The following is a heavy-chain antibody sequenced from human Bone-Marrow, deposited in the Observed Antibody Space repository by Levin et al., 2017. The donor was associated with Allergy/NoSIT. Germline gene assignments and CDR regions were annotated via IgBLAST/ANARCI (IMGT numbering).Heavy chain of an antibody. CDR1: GFTFTSYG. Sequence: GESLKISCAASGFTFTSYGMHWVRQAPGKGLEWVAVIWYSGSRQYYGESVKGRFTISRDSSKNTLFLQMNNWTVEDTAVYFCARDIGYEATFYGLDVWGQGTTVTVSS. V-gene: IGHV3-33*01. D-gene: IGHD5-12*01. J-gene: IGHJ6*02. CDR2: IWYSGSRQ. CDR3: ARDIGYEATFYGLDV.